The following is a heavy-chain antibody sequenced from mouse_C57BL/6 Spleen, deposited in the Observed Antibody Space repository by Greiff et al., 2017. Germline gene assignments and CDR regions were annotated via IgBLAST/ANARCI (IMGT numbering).Heavy chain of an antibody. CDR1: GYTFTDYE. V-gene: IGHV1-15*01. D-gene: IGHD6-1*01. J-gene: IGHJ3*01. CDR3: TRSLHREFAY. CDR2: IDPETGGT. Sequence: QVQLQQSGAELVRPGASVTLSCKASGYTFTDYEMHWVKQTPVHGLEWIGAIDPETGGTAYNQKFKGKAILTADKSSSPAYMELRSLTSEDSAVYYCTRSLHREFAYWGQGTLVTVSA.